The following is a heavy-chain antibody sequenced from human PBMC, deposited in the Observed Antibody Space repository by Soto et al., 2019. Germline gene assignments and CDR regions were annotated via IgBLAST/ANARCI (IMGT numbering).Heavy chain of an antibody. Sequence: ASVKVSCKVSGYTLTELSMHWVRQAPGKGLEWMGGFDPEDGETIYAQKFQGRVTMTEDTSTDTAYMELSSLRSEDTAVYYCATVVVGGWLRSPAFDYWGQGTLVTVSS. CDR2: FDPEDGET. CDR1: GYTLTELS. CDR3: ATVVVGGWLRSPAFDY. V-gene: IGHV1-24*01. D-gene: IGHD5-12*01. J-gene: IGHJ4*02.